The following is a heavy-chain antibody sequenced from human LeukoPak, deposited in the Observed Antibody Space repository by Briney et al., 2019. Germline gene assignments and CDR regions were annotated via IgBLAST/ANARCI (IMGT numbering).Heavy chain of an antibody. Sequence: AGGSLRLSCAASGFTFSSYAMHWVRPAPDKGLEWVAVISYDGSNRYHADSVKGRLTMSRDNAKNTLYLQMNSVRAEDTGVYYCAKHAYYYDSSGQIFDYWGQGTLVTVSS. D-gene: IGHD3-22*01. CDR1: GFTFSSYA. J-gene: IGHJ4*02. CDR3: AKHAYYYDSSGQIFDY. CDR2: ISYDGSNR. V-gene: IGHV3-30*04.